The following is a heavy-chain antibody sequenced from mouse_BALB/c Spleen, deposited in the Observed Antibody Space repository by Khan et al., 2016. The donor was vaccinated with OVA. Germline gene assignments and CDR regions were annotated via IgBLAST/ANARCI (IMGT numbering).Heavy chain of an antibody. CDR1: GFSLTNYG. CDR3: ARQPYYHYNVMDY. J-gene: IGHJ4*01. V-gene: IGHV2-6-1*01. D-gene: IGHD2-10*01. Sequence: QVQLKQSGPGLVAPSQSLSITCTISGFSLTNYGIHWVRQPPGKGLEWLALMWSDGSTTYNSALKSRLTINKDKSKSQVFLKMNSLQTDDTAMYFCARQPYYHYNVMDYWGQGTSVTVSS. CDR2: MWSDGST.